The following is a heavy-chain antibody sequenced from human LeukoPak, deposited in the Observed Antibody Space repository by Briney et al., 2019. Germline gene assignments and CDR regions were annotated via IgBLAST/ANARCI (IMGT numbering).Heavy chain of an antibody. D-gene: IGHD1-26*01. CDR2: IYYTGST. J-gene: IGHJ4*02. V-gene: IGHV4-39*07. CDR3: ARGSGIYGSGLDY. Sequence: KPSETLSLTCTVSGGSISSSSYYWGWIRQPPGKGLEWIGGIYYTGSTYYNPSLKSRVTISVDTSKNQFSLKLSSVTAADTAVYFCARGSGIYGSGLDYWGQGTLVTVSS. CDR1: GGSISSSSYY.